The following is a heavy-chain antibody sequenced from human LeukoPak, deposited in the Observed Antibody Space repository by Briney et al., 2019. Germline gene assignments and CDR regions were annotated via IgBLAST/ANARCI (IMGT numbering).Heavy chain of an antibody. D-gene: IGHD2-2*01. Sequence: GGSLRLSCAASGFTFDDYAMHWVRQAPGKGLEWVSGISWNSGSIGYADSVKGRFTISRDNAKNSLYLQMNSLRAEDTALYYCARDSYAYGYFDYWGQGTLVTVSS. J-gene: IGHJ4*02. CDR2: ISWNSGSI. CDR3: ARDSYAYGYFDY. CDR1: GFTFDDYA. V-gene: IGHV3-9*01.